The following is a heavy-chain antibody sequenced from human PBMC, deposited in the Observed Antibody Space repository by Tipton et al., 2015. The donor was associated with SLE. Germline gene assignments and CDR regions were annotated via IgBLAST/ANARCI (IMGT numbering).Heavy chain of an antibody. D-gene: IGHD3-10*01. CDR1: GGSINSGNW. CDR3: ARTSGSYMDY. Sequence: TLSLTCTVSGGSINSGNWWSWVRQPPGKGLEWIGEIYDSGSTYYNPSLKSRVTISIDTSKDQFSLQVTSVTAADTAVYYCARTSGSYMDYWGQGTLVTVSS. V-gene: IGHV4-4*02. CDR2: IYDSGST. J-gene: IGHJ4*02.